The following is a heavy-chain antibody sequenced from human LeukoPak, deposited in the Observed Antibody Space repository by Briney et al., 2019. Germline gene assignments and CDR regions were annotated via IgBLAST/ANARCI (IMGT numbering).Heavy chain of an antibody. D-gene: IGHD4-17*01. CDR1: GYTFTGYY. V-gene: IGHV1-2*06. CDR3: ARVFDYGDFQAR. Sequence: GASVKVSCKASGYTFTGYYMHWVRQAPGQGVEWMGRINPNSGGTNYAQQFQGRVTMTTDTSITTAYMELSRLKSDDTAVYYCARVFDYGDFQARWGQGTLVSVSS. CDR2: INPNSGGT. J-gene: IGHJ4*02.